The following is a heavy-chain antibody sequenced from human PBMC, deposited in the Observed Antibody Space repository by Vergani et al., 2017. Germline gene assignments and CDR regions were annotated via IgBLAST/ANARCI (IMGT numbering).Heavy chain of an antibody. V-gene: IGHV4-61*02. CDR3: ARETVVTSWDGYRFHYMDV. J-gene: IGHJ6*03. CDR2: TSTDGST. CDR1: GGAVNSGSNF. Sequence: QVQLQESGPGLVKPSQTLSFTCPVSGGAVNSGSNFWTWIRQPAGKGLEGIGRTSTDGSTNYNPSLKSRVTVSVDTSKTHISLRLTSVTAEDTAVYYCARETVVTSWDGYRFHYMDVWGKGTTVTVSS. D-gene: IGHD3-16*02.